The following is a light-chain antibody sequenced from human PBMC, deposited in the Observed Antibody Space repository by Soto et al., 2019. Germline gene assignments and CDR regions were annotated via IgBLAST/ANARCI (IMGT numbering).Light chain of an antibody. CDR3: TSYTTSSTLDVV. CDR2: DVN. Sequence: QSALTQPASVSGSPGQSITLSCTGTSSDVGGYDFVSWYQQHPGKAPKLMIYDVNSRPSGVSTRFSGSKSGNTASLTISGLQAADEADYYCTSYTTSSTLDVVFGGGTKLTVL. J-gene: IGLJ2*01. V-gene: IGLV2-14*03. CDR1: SSDVGGYDF.